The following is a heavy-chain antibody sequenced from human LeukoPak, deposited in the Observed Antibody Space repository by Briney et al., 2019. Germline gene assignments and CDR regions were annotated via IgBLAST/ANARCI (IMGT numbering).Heavy chain of an antibody. CDR1: GGSFSGYY. D-gene: IGHD6-13*01. J-gene: IGHJ5*02. V-gene: IGHV4-34*01. CDR2: INHSGST. Sequence: SETLSLTCAVYGGSFSGYYWSWIRQPPGKGLEWIGEINHSGSTNYNPSLKSRVTISVDTSKNQFSLKLSSVTAADTAVYYCARVSVSAAARGRFDPWGQGTLVTVSS. CDR3: ARVSVSAAARGRFDP.